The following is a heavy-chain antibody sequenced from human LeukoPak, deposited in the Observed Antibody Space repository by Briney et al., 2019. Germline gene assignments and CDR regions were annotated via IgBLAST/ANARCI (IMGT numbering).Heavy chain of an antibody. CDR3: ASRKSGSYFPSIDY. CDR1: GGSVSSGSYY. V-gene: IGHV4-61*01. CDR2: IYYSGST. J-gene: IGHJ4*02. Sequence: SETLSLTCTVSGGSVSSGSYYWSWIRQPPGKGLEWIGYIYYSGSTNYNPSLKSRVTMSVDTSKNQFSLKLSSVTAADTAVYYCASRKSGSYFPSIDYWGQGTPVTVSS. D-gene: IGHD1-26*01.